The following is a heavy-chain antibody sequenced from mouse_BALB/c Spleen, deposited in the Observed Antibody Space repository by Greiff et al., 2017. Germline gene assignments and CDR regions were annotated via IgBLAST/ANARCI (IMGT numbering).Heavy chain of an antibody. CDR3: ARWNYGSLDY. Sequence: EVKLMESGGGLVQPGGSRKLSCAASGFTFSSFGMHWVRQAPEKGLEWVAYISSGSSTIYYADTVKGRFTISRDNPKNTLFLQMTSLRSEDTAMYYGARWNYGSLDYWGQGTTLTVSS. D-gene: IGHD1-1*01. CDR1: GFTFSSFG. J-gene: IGHJ2*01. CDR2: ISSGSSTI. V-gene: IGHV5-17*02.